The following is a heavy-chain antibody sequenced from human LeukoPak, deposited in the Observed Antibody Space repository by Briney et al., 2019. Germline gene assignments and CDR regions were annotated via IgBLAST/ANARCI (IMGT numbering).Heavy chain of an antibody. J-gene: IGHJ4*02. Sequence: GGSLRLSCAASGFTFTSYAMSWVRQAPGKGLEWVSGISGSGGSTYYADSVKGRFTISRDNSKNTLYPQMNSLRAEDTAVYYCAKGYSSGWYDPSAYYFDYWGQGTLVTVSS. V-gene: IGHV3-23*01. CDR3: AKGYSSGWYDPSAYYFDY. D-gene: IGHD6-19*01. CDR1: GFTFTSYA. CDR2: ISGSGGST.